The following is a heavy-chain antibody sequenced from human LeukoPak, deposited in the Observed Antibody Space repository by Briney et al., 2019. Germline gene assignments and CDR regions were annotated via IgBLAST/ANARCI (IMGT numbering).Heavy chain of an antibody. V-gene: IGHV5-51*01. CDR1: GYTFTHNW. Sequence: GESLQISCQVSGYTFTHNWIGWVRQKPGRGLEWLGVIFPADSSTAYNSSFRGQVTISVDKSIDTAYLQWGSLKASDSAIYYCARHRATGTWSDFDYWGQGTVVTVSS. J-gene: IGHJ4*02. CDR2: IFPADSST. D-gene: IGHD1-14*01. CDR3: ARHRATGTWSDFDY.